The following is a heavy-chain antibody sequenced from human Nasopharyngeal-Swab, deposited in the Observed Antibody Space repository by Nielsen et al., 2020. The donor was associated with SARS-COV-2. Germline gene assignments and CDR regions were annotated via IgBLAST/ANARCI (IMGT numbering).Heavy chain of an antibody. D-gene: IGHD4-11*01. V-gene: IGHV3-64*01. Sequence: GGSLRLSCAASGFTFSSYAMHWVRKAPGKGLEYVSAISSNGGSTYYANSVKGRFTISRDNSKNTLYLQMGSLRAEDMAVYYCARTRRAKVTTGAFDIWGQGTMVTVSS. CDR2: ISSNGGST. CDR3: ARTRRAKVTTGAFDI. CDR1: GFTFSSYA. J-gene: IGHJ3*02.